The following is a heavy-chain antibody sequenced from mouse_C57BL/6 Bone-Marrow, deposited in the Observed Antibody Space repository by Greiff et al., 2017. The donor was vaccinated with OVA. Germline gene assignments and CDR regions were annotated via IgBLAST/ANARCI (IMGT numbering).Heavy chain of an antibody. J-gene: IGHJ2*01. CDR3: ARLRGTYDYVDY. Sequence: EVKVVESGGDLVKPGGSLKLSCAASGFTFSSYGMSWVRQTPDKRLEWVATISSGGSYTYYPDSVKGRFTISRDHAKNTLYLQMSNLKPEDTAMYYSARLRGTYDYVDYWGQGTTLTVSS. V-gene: IGHV5-6*01. D-gene: IGHD2-3*01. CDR2: ISSGGSYT. CDR1: GFTFSSYG.